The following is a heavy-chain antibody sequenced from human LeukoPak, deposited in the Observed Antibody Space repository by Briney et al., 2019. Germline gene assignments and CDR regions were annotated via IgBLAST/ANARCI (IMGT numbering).Heavy chain of an antibody. V-gene: IGHV3-21*01. J-gene: IGHJ5*02. Sequence: PGRSLRLSCAASGFTFSSYSMNWVRQAPGKGLDWVSSISSSSSYIYYADSVKGRFTISRDNAKHSLYLQMNSLRAEDTAVYYCARGSSSSSFLWFDPWGQGTLVSVSS. CDR2: ISSSSSYI. CDR1: GFTFSSYS. CDR3: ARGSSSSSFLWFDP. D-gene: IGHD6-6*01.